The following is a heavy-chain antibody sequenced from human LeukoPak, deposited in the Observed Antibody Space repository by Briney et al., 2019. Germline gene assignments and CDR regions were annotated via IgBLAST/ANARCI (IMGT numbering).Heavy chain of an antibody. CDR2: INPNSGGT. CDR3: AREWMVRGVISDFDY. J-gene: IGHJ4*02. D-gene: IGHD3-10*01. CDR1: GYTFTGYY. Sequence: ASVKVSCKASGYTFTGYYMHWVRQAPGQGLEWMGWINPNSGGTNYAQKFQGRVTMTRDTSISTAYMELSRLRSDDTAVYYCAREWMVRGVISDFDYWGQGTLVTVSS. V-gene: IGHV1-2*02.